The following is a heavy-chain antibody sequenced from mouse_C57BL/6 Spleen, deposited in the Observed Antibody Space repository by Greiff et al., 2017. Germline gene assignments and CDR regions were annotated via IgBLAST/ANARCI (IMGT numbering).Heavy chain of an antibody. J-gene: IGHJ3*01. CDR1: GYSITSGYY. CDR3: ARDGNYYGSSSWFAY. V-gene: IGHV3-6*01. CDR2: ISYDGSN. D-gene: IGHD1-1*01. Sequence: EVQVVESGPGLVKPSQSLSLTCSVTGYSITSGYYWNWIRQFPGNKLEWMGYISYDGSNNYNPSLKNRISITRDTSKNQFFLKLNSVTTEDTATYYCARDGNYYGSSSWFAYWGQGTLVTVSA.